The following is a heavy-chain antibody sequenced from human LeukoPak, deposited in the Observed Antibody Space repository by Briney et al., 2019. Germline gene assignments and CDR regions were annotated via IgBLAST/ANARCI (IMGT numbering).Heavy chain of an antibody. J-gene: IGHJ4*02. D-gene: IGHD4-11*01. CDR1: GFTFSNAW. V-gene: IGHV3-23*01. CDR2: ISGSGGDT. Sequence: GGSLRLSCAASGFTFSNAWMSWVRQAPGKGLEWVSSISGSGGDTYYADSVKGRFTSSRDNSKNTLYLQMNSLRAEDTAVYYCADSNYWYPNDYWGQGTLVTVSA. CDR3: ADSNYWYPNDY.